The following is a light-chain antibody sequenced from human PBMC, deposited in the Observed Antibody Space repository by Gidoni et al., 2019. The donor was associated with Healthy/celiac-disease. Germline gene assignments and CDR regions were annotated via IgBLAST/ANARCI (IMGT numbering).Light chain of an antibody. V-gene: IGKV3-11*01. CDR3: QSRSNWPPYT. CDR1: QSVSSY. CDR2: DAS. Sequence: EIVFTQSPATLSLSPGERATLSCRASQSVSSYLAWYQQKPGQAPRLRIYDASNRATGIPARFSGSGSGTDFTLTISSLEPEDFAVYYCQSRSNWPPYTFGQGTKL. J-gene: IGKJ2*01.